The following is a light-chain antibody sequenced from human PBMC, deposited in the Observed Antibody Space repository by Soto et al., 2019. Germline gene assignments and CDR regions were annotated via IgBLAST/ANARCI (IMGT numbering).Light chain of an antibody. J-gene: IGLJ1*01. CDR3: CSYTSSSTYV. Sequence: QSALTQPASVSGSPGQSVTISCTGTSSDVGCYNYVSWYQQHPGKAPKLMIYEVSNRPSGVTNRFSGSKSGNTASLPISWRRDEDEADYYCCSYTSSSTYVFGAGNKLTVL. V-gene: IGLV2-14*01. CDR1: SSDVGCYNY. CDR2: EVS.